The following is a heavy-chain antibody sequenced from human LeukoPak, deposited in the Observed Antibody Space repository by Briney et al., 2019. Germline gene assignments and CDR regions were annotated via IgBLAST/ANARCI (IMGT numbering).Heavy chain of an antibody. CDR1: GFTFSSYA. CDR3: ASALWCSGGSCYSAVLDY. D-gene: IGHD2-15*01. Sequence: GRSLRLSCAASGFTFSSYAMHSVRLAPCKFLDWFAVISYDGSNIYYADSVKGRFTISRDHSKNTLYLQMNSLRAEDTAVYYCASALWCSGGSCYSAVLDYSGQGTLVTVSS. V-gene: IGHV3-30*01. J-gene: IGHJ4*02. CDR2: ISYDGSNI.